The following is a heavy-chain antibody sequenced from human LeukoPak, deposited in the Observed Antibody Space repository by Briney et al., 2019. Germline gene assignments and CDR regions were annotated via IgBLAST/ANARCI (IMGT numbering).Heavy chain of an antibody. Sequence: ASVKVSCKASGYTFTSYGISWVRQAPGQGLEWMGWISAYNGNTNYAQKLQGRVTMTTDTSTSTAYMELRSLRSDDTAVYYCARGPIRPRDIVVVVAATMEYYFDYWGKGTTVTVSS. CDR3: ARGPIRPRDIVVVVAATMEYYFDY. J-gene: IGHJ4*03. CDR2: ISAYNGNT. V-gene: IGHV1-18*01. D-gene: IGHD2-15*01. CDR1: GYTFTSYG.